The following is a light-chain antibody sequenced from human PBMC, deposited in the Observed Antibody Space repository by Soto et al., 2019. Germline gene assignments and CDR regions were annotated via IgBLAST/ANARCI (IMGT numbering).Light chain of an antibody. CDR3: QQYYDYLWT. V-gene: IGKV1-5*01. J-gene: IGKJ1*01. CDR1: QSVSFY. Sequence: IQLTQSPSSLSASVGDRVTITCRASQSVSFYLAWYQHKPGKAPKLLIYDASSLESGVPSKFSGSRSGTEFILTIDSLQPDDFATYYCQQYYDYLWTFGQGTKVDI. CDR2: DAS.